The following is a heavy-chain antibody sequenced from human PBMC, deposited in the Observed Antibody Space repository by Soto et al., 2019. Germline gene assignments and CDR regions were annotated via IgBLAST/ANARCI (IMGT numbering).Heavy chain of an antibody. Sequence: QVQLVQSGAEVKKPGASVKVSCKASGYTFTSYDINWVRQATGQGLEWMGWMNPNSGNTGYAQKFQGRVTETRNTARSRAYVELSSLRSEDTAGYYCARAPQWGCSVNYYYFDYWGQGTLVTVCS. J-gene: IGHJ4*02. CDR1: GYTFTSYD. CDR2: MNPNSGNT. V-gene: IGHV1-8*01. D-gene: IGHD1-26*01. CDR3: ARAPQWGCSVNYYYFDY.